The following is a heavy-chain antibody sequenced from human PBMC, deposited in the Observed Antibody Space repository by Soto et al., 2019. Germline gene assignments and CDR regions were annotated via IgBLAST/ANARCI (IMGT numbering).Heavy chain of an antibody. J-gene: IGHJ4*02. Sequence: QVHLVQSGPEVKKPGASVKVSCKASGYTFTSYSITWVRQAPGQGLEWMGWISVYNGNTKYAQDFRDRVTMTTDTSTNTAYMELRSLRSDDTAVYYCARDGVAVTTGISGYWGQGTLVTVSS. CDR1: GYTFTSYS. V-gene: IGHV1-18*01. CDR3: ARDGVAVTTGISGY. D-gene: IGHD4-4*01. CDR2: ISVYNGNT.